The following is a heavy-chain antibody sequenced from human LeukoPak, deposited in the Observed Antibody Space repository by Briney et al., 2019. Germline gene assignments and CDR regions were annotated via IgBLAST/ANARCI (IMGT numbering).Heavy chain of an antibody. V-gene: IGHV3-15*01. CDR1: GFSINYDW. CDR3: TTDLIAPNDAFDI. Sequence: GGSLRLSCAASGFSINYDWMSWVRQAPGKGLEWVGRIKSKTDGGTTEYAAPVKGRFTISRDDSKNTLYLQMNSLKTEDTAVYYCTTDLIAPNDAFDIWGQGTMVTVSS. J-gene: IGHJ3*02. CDR2: IKSKTDGGTT. D-gene: IGHD2/OR15-2a*01.